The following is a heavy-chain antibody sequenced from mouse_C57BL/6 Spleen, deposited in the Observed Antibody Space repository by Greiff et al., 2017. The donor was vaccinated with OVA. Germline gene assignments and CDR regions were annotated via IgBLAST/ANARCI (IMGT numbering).Heavy chain of an antibody. J-gene: IGHJ1*03. V-gene: IGHV5-9-1*02. Sequence: DVMLVESGEGLVKPGGSLKLSCAASGFTFSSYAMSWVRQTPEKRLEWVAYISSGGDYIYYADTVKGRFTISRDNARNTLYLQMSSLKSEDTAMYYCTRGGAYFDVWGTGTTVTVSS. CDR3: TRGGAYFDV. D-gene: IGHD1-1*02. CDR1: GFTFSSYA. CDR2: ISSGGDYI.